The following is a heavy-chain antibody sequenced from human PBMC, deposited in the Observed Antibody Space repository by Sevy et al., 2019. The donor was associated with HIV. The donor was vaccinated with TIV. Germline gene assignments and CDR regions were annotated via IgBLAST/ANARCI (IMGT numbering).Heavy chain of an antibody. V-gene: IGHV3-11*01. CDR1: GFTFREYY. CDR3: AREWCGLFDS. D-gene: IGHD2-8*01. CDR2: LSSSGNTI. J-gene: IGHJ4*02. Sequence: GGSLRLSCAASGFTFREYYMSWIRQAPGKGLQWVAYLSSSGNTIYYTDSLKGRFIISRDKAKNSLYLQMNRLTAEDTAFYYCAREWCGLFDSWGQGTLVTVSS.